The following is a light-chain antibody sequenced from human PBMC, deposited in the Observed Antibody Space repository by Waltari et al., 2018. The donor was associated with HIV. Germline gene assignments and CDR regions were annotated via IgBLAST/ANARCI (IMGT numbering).Light chain of an antibody. CDR3: QQSYSSPLT. Sequence: DIQMTQSPSSLSASVGDRVTIACRASQTISSYLNWYQPKPGKAPTLLISAASTFQSGVPSRFSGSVSGAEFTLTISNLQPEDFATYYCQQSYSSPLTFCPGTKVDVK. V-gene: IGKV1-39*01. J-gene: IGKJ3*01. CDR1: QTISSY. CDR2: AAS.